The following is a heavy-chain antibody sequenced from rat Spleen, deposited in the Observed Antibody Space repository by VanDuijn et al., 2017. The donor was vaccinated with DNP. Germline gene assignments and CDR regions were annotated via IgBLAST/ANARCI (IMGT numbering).Heavy chain of an antibody. V-gene: IGHV5-58*01. D-gene: IGHD1-12*02. CDR3: VRPDYYAGSYPFF. J-gene: IGHJ1*01. CDR1: GFTFSSYW. Sequence: EVQLVETGGGLVQPGRSLKLSCVASGFTFSSYWMYWIRQAPGKGLEWVASVTSSGGSTYYPDSVKGRFTISRDNAKSTLYLQMNSLRSEDMATYYCVRPDYYAGSYPFFWGPGTMVTVSS. CDR2: VTSSGGST.